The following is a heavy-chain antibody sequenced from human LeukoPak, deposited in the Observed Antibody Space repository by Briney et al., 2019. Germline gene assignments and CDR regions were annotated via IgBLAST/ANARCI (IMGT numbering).Heavy chain of an antibody. V-gene: IGHV1-2*02. CDR1: GYTFSGYY. CDR2: INPKSGGT. Sequence: ASVKVSCKAPGYTFSGYYMHWVRQAPGQGLEWMGWINPKSGGTNEAQKFHDRVTMTRDTSIRTAYMEVSRLRSDDTAVYYCARADYQITMIVDYYYMDVWGKGTTVTVSS. D-gene: IGHD3-22*01. J-gene: IGHJ6*03. CDR3: ARADYQITMIVDYYYMDV.